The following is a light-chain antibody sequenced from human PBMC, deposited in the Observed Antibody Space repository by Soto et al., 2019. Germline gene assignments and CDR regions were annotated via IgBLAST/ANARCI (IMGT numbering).Light chain of an antibody. CDR3: AAWDDSLSGVV. CDR1: SSNIGSNY. CDR2: RNN. Sequence: QSVLTQPPSASGTPGQRVTISCSGSSSNIGSNYVYWYQQLPGTAPKLLIYRNNQRPSGVPDRFSGAKSGTSGSLAISGLRSEDEDDYYWAAWDDSLSGVVFGGGTKLTVL. J-gene: IGLJ2*01. V-gene: IGLV1-47*01.